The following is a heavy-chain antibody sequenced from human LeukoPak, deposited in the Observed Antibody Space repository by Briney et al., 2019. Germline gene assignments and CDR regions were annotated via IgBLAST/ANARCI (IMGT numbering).Heavy chain of an antibody. V-gene: IGHV4-34*01. D-gene: IGHD6-19*01. CDR3: ARGLIAVAGTVYFDY. CDR1: GGSFSGYY. Sequence: ETLSLTCAVYGGSFSGYYWSWIRQPPGKGLEWIGEINHSGSTNYNPSLKSRVTISVDTSKNQFSLKLSSVTAADTAVYYCARGLIAVAGTVYFDYWGQGTLVTVSS. J-gene: IGHJ4*02. CDR2: INHSGST.